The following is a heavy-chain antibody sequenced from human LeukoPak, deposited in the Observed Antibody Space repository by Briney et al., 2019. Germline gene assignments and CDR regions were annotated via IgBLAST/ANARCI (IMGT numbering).Heavy chain of an antibody. J-gene: IGHJ3*02. Sequence: GGSLRLSCAASGFTFSNYAMNWVRQAPGKGLEWVSVISGSSSTYYTDSVKGRFTISRDNSKNTLFLQMNSLRVEDTAVYYCARWGTYSSSWLGTFDIWGQGTMVTVSS. D-gene: IGHD6-13*01. CDR3: ARWGTYSSSWLGTFDI. CDR1: GFTFSNYA. V-gene: IGHV3-23*01. CDR2: ISGSSST.